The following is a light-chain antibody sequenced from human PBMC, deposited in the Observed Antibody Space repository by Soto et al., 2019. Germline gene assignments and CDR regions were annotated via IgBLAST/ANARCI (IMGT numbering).Light chain of an antibody. CDR1: NNDVGGYNY. CDR3: SSYTSSTTLV. Sequence: QSALTQPASVSGSPGQSITISCTGTNNDVGGYNYVSWYQQHTGKAPKLMIHAVSNRPSGFSNRFSGSKTSNTASLTISGLHAEDEADYYCSSYTSSTTLVFGGGTKLTVL. CDR2: AVS. J-gene: IGLJ2*01. V-gene: IGLV2-14*01.